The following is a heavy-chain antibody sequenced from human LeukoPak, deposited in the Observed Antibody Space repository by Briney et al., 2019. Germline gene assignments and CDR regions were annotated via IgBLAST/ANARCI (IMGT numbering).Heavy chain of an antibody. J-gene: IGHJ5*02. CDR1: GYSISRGYY. Sequence: SETLSLTCTVSGYSISRGYYWGWIRQPPGKGLEWIGSIYHSGSTYYNPSLKSRVTISVDTSKNQFSLKLSSVTAADTAVYYCARDSPYSGYDVWFDPWGQGTLVTVSS. CDR3: ARDSPYSGYDVWFDP. V-gene: IGHV4-38-2*02. CDR2: IYHSGST. D-gene: IGHD5-12*01.